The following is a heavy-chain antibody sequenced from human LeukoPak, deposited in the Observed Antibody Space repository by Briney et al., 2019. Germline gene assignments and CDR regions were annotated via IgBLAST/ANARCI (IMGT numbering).Heavy chain of an antibody. Sequence: YWIGWIRQHPGKGLEWIGYIYYSGSTYYNPSLKSRVTISVDTSKNQFSLKLSSVTAADTAVCYCARVENCSGGSCYVWYFDYWGQGTLVTVSS. D-gene: IGHD2-15*01. CDR3: ARVENCSGGSCYVWYFDY. CDR2: IYYSGST. V-gene: IGHV4-31*02. CDR1: Y. J-gene: IGHJ4*02.